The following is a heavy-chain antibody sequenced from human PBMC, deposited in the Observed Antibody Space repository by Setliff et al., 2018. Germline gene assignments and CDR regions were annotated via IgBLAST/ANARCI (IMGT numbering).Heavy chain of an antibody. CDR2: IHYSGST. J-gene: IGHJ6*03. V-gene: IGHV4-59*05. Sequence: SETLSLTCSVSGASITSYYWSWIRQPPRKGLEWIGSIHYSGSTYYNPSLKSRVTISVDTSKNQFSLKLDSVTAADTAVYYCARHVGSRGRGYNYYYYYMDVWGKGTTVTVSS. CDR3: ARHVGSRGRGYNYYYYYMDV. D-gene: IGHD3-10*01. CDR1: GASITSYY.